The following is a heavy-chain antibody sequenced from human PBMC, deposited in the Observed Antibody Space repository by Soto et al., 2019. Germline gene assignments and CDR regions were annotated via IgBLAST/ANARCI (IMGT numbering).Heavy chain of an antibody. CDR3: STQASDFWRGYPQYDMDA. Sequence: EVQLVESGGGLVQPGGSLTLSCAASGFTFSVSALHWVRHPSGRGLEWVGRIRSRGNNYATAYAASMDGRFTISRDDSKNTAYLQLNSLTTEDTAVYYCSTQASDFWRGYPQYDMDALGKGTTVTVS. CDR1: GFTFSVSA. J-gene: IGHJ6*03. CDR2: IRSRGNNYAT. V-gene: IGHV3-73*01. D-gene: IGHD3-3*01.